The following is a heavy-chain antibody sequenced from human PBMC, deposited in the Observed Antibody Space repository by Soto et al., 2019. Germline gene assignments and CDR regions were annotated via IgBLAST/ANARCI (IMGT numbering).Heavy chain of an antibody. CDR1: GGSISTSSYY. J-gene: IGHJ5*02. D-gene: IGHD1-7*01. CDR3: ARNDGDNWNYEFDWFDP. CDR2: IYYSGST. Sequence: SETLSLTCTVSGGSISTSSYYWRWIRQPPVKGLEWIGSIYYSGSTYYNPSPKSRVTISVDTSKNQFSLKLSSVTAADTAVYDCARNDGDNWNYEFDWFDPWGQGTLVTVSS. V-gene: IGHV4-39*01.